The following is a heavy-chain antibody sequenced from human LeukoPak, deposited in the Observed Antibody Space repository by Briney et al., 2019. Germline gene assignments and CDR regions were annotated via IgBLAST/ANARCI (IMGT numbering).Heavy chain of an antibody. Sequence: GRSLRLSCAASGFTFDDYAMHWVRQAPGKGLEWFSGISWNSGSIGYADSVKGRFTISRDNAKNSLYLKMNSLRAEDTALYYCAKVNHWELRYFDWLPVYFDYWGQGTLVTVSS. CDR2: ISWNSGSI. D-gene: IGHD3-9*01. CDR1: GFTFDDYA. J-gene: IGHJ4*02. CDR3: AKVNHWELRYFDWLPVYFDY. V-gene: IGHV3-9*01.